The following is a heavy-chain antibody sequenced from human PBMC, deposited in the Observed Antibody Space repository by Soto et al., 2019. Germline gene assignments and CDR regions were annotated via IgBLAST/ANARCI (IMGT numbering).Heavy chain of an antibody. Sequence: GESLKISCKGSGYSFTSYCISWVRQMPWKGLEWMGRIDPSDSYTNYSPSFQGHVTISADKSISTAYLQWSSLKASDTAMYYCARYVDTAMVPYYYYSYGMDVWGQGPTVTV. CDR3: ARYVDTAMVPYYYYSYGMDV. CDR1: GYSFTSYC. V-gene: IGHV5-10-1*01. D-gene: IGHD5-18*01. CDR2: IDPSDSYT. J-gene: IGHJ6*02.